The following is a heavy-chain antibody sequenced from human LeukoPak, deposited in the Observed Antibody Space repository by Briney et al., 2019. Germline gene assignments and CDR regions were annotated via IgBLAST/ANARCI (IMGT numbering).Heavy chain of an antibody. J-gene: IGHJ6*03. CDR3: ARLLGYCSSTSCLDYYYYMDV. CDR1: GGSISSGSYY. V-gene: IGHV4-61*02. D-gene: IGHD2-2*01. Sequence: SETLSLTCTVSGGSISSGSYYGRWIRQPAGKGLEWIGRIYTSGSTNYNPSLKSQLTISVDTSKNQFSLKLSSVTAADTAVYYCARLLGYCSSTSCLDYYYYMDVWGKGTTVTISS. CDR2: IYTSGST.